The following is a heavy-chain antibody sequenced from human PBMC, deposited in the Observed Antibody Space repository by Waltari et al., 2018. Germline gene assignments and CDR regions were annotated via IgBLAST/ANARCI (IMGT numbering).Heavy chain of an antibody. Sequence: QLQLQESGPGLVKPSETLSLTCTVSGGSISSSSYYWGWIRQPPGKGTEWIGSIYYSGSTYYNPPLKSRVTISVDTAKNQFSLKLSSVTAEDTAVYYCARDATTVNAFDIWGQGTMVTVSS. D-gene: IGHD4-17*01. CDR1: GGSISSSSYY. J-gene: IGHJ3*02. CDR3: ARDATTVNAFDI. CDR2: IYYSGST. V-gene: IGHV4-39*02.